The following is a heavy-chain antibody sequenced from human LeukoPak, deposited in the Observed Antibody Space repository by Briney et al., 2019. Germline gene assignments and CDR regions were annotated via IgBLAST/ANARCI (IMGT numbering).Heavy chain of an antibody. J-gene: IGHJ4*02. V-gene: IGHV3-7*01. CDR1: GFMFILLW. D-gene: IGHD3-10*01. CDR2: INQDGDEK. Sequence: GGPLRLSYAASGFMFILLWMRWVRQAPGRGLESVAHINQDGDEKYYVDSVKGRFTISRDNSKNTLYLQMNSLRAADTAVYYCARHQTNNYGSGTPFDNCGEGTLVSLSP. CDR3: ARHQTNNYGSGTPFDN.